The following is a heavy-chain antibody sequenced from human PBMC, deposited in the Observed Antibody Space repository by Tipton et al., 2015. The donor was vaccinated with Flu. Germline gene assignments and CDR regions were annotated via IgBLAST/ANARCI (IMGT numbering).Heavy chain of an antibody. J-gene: IGHJ4*02. CDR1: GGSISSYY. V-gene: IGHV4-59*12. D-gene: IGHD3-22*01. CDR3: ARDVRYYYDSSGLVDY. Sequence: TLSLTCTVSGGSISSYYWSWIRQPPGKGLEWIGSIYYSGSTYYNPSLKSRVTISVDTSKNQFSLKLSSVTAADTAVYYCARDVRYYYDSSGLVDYWGQGTLVTVSS. CDR2: IYYSGST.